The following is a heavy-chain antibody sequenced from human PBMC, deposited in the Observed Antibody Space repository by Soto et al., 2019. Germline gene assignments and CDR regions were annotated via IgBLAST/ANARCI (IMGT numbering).Heavy chain of an antibody. CDR3: ARDLGIAAAGGVYNWFDP. Sequence: QVQLVQSGAEVKKPGASVKVSCKASGYTFISYAMHWVRQAPGQRLEWMGWINAGNGNTKYSQKFQDRVTITRDTNASTAYMELSSLRSEDTAVYYCARDLGIAAAGGVYNWFDPWGQGTLVTVSS. CDR1: GYTFISYA. V-gene: IGHV1-3*01. CDR2: INAGNGNT. J-gene: IGHJ5*02. D-gene: IGHD6-13*01.